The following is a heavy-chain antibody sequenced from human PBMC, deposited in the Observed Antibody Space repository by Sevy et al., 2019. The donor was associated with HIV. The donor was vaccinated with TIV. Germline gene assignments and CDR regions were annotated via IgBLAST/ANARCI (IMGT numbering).Heavy chain of an antibody. CDR3: TTDRAYDFWSGYYLFDY. CDR1: GFTFSNAW. Sequence: GGSLRLSCAASGFTFSNAWMSWVRQAPGKGLEWVGRIKSKTAGGTTDSAAPVKGRFTFSRDDSKNKLYQQMNSLKTEDTAVYYCTTDRAYDFWSGYYLFDYWGQGTLVTVSS. D-gene: IGHD3-3*01. V-gene: IGHV3-15*01. CDR2: IKSKTAGGTT. J-gene: IGHJ4*02.